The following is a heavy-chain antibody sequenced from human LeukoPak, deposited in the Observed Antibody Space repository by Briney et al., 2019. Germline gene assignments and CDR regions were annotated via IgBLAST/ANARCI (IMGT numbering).Heavy chain of an antibody. V-gene: IGHV3-21*01. D-gene: IGHD3-9*01. CDR3: ARDPRALHYDISTGYDTLVDY. CDR1: GFTFSSYS. Sequence: PGGSLRLSCAASGFTFSSYSMNWVRQAPGKGLEWVSSISSSSSYIYYADSVKGRFTISRDNAKNSLYLQMNSLRAEDTAVYYCARDPRALHYDISTGYDTLVDYWGQGTLVTVSS. J-gene: IGHJ4*02. CDR2: ISSSSSYI.